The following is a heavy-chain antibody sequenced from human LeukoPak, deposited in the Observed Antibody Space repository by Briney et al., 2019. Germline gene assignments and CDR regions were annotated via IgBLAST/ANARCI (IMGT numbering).Heavy chain of an antibody. CDR2: IYYSGST. J-gene: IGHJ4*02. CDR1: GGSISSSSYY. D-gene: IGHD3-3*01. CDR3: ARNARFLEWPYFDY. V-gene: IGHV4-39*01. Sequence: SETLSLTCTVSGGSISSSSYYWGWIRQPPGKGLEWIGSIYYSGSTYYNPSLKSRVTISVDTSKNQFSLKLSSVTAADTAVYYCARNARFLEWPYFDYWGQGTLVTVSS.